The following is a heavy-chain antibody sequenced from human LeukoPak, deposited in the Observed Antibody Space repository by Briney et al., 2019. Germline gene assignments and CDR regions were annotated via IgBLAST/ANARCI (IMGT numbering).Heavy chain of an antibody. D-gene: IGHD3-22*01. Sequence: ASVKVSCKASGGTFSSYAISWVGQAPGQGLEWMGRIIPIFGTANYAQKFQGRVTLTTDESTSTAYMELSSLRSEDTAVYYCARVNNYYDSSGYYPLDYWGQGTLVTVSS. CDR1: GGTFSSYA. CDR3: ARVNNYYDSSGYYPLDY. CDR2: IIPIFGTA. V-gene: IGHV1-69*05. J-gene: IGHJ4*02.